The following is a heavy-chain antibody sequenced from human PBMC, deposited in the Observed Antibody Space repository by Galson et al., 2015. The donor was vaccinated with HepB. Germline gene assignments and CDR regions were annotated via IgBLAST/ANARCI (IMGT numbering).Heavy chain of an antibody. Sequence: QSGAEVTKPGESLKISCEASGYRFNIYWIAWVRQMPGKGLEWMGSIYPDDSDTTYSPSFQGRITISADKSINTAYLQWSSLKASDTAMYYCARRRRNDPNTNFDYWGQGTLVTVSS. J-gene: IGHJ4*02. V-gene: IGHV5-51*01. CDR3: ARRRRNDPNTNFDY. CDR1: GYRFNIYW. D-gene: IGHD5-24*01. CDR2: IYPDDSDT.